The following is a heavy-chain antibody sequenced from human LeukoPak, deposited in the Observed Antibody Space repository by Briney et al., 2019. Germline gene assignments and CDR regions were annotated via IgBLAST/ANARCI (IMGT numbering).Heavy chain of an antibody. CDR1: GFTFSSHD. Sequence: GGSLRLSCTDSGFTFSSHDMNWVRQAPGKGLEWVSYISSGGYTTRYADSVKGRFTISRDNAKNSLYLQMNSMRAEDTAVYYCAREDSSYAPSEPFYFDYWGQGTLVTVSS. V-gene: IGHV3-48*03. CDR2: ISSGGYTT. D-gene: IGHD6-6*01. CDR3: AREDSSYAPSEPFYFDY. J-gene: IGHJ4*02.